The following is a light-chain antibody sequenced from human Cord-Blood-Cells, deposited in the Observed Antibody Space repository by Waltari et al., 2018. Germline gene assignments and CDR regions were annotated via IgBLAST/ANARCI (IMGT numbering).Light chain of an antibody. J-gene: IGLJ2*01. CDR1: NIGSKS. CDR3: QVWDSSSDHVV. CDR2: DDS. V-gene: IGLV3-21*02. Sequence: SYVLTQPPSVSVAPGQTARITCGGNNIGSKSVHWSQQKPAQAPVLVVYDDSDRPSGIPERFSGSNSGNTATLTISRVEAGDEADYYCQVWDSSSDHVVFGGGTKLTVL.